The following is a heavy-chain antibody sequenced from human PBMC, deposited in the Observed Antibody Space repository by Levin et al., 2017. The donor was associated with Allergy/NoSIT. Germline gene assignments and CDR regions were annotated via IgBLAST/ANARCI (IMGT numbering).Heavy chain of an antibody. CDR1: GFTFSSYS. Sequence: ETLSLTCAASGFTFSSYSMNWVRQAPGKGLEWVSSISSSSSYIYYADSVKGRFTISRDNAKNSLYLQMNSLRAEDTAVYYCARGGGYSYGYDYWGQGTLVTVSS. CDR2: ISSSSSYI. CDR3: ARGGGYSYGYDY. D-gene: IGHD5-18*01. J-gene: IGHJ4*02. V-gene: IGHV3-21*01.